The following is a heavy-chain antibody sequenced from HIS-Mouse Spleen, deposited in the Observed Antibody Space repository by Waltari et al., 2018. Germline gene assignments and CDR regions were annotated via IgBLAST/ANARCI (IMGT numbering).Heavy chain of an antibody. CDR1: GGSISSSSYY. D-gene: IGHD6-13*01. J-gene: IGHJ2*01. V-gene: IGHV4-39*07. CDR2: IYYSGST. CDR3: AREIPYSSSWYDWYFDL. Sequence: QLQLQESGPGLVKPSETLSLTCTVSGGSISSSSYYWGWSRQPPGKGLEWIGSIYYSGSTYYNPSLKSGVTISVDPSKNHFSMKLSSVTAADTAVYYCAREIPYSSSWYDWYFDLWGRGTLVTVSS.